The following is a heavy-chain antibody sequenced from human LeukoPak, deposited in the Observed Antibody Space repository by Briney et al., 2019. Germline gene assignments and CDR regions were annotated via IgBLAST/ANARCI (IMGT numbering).Heavy chain of an antibody. CDR2: IYHSGST. J-gene: IGHJ3*02. V-gene: IGHV4-30-2*01. CDR3: ARAGYSSGWYASDI. Sequence: SETLSLTCAVSGGSIGSGGYSWSWVRQPPGKGLEWIGYIYHSGSTHYNPSLKSRVTISVDRSKKQFSLKMRSVTAADTAVYYCARAGYSSGWYASDIWGQGTMVTVSS. D-gene: IGHD6-19*01. CDR1: GGSIGSGGYS.